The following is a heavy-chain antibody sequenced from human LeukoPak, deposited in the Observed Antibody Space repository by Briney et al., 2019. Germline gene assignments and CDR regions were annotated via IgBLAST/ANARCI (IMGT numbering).Heavy chain of an antibody. Sequence: SVKVSCKASGGTFSSYAISWVRQAPGQGLEWMGRIIPILGKANYAQKFQGRVTITADKSTSTAYMELSSLRSEDTAVYYCARGVVIVAAAGIGHYGMDVWGQGTTVTVSS. D-gene: IGHD2-21*01. CDR1: GGTFSSYA. CDR2: IIPILGKA. CDR3: ARGVVIVAAAGIGHYGMDV. J-gene: IGHJ6*02. V-gene: IGHV1-69*04.